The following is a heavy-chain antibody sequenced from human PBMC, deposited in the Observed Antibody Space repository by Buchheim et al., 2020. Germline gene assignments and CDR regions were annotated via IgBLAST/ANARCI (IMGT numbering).Heavy chain of an antibody. V-gene: IGHV3-30*18. Sequence: QVQLVESGGGVVQPGRSLRLSRAASGFTFSSYGMHWVRQAPGKGLEWVAVISYDGSNKYYADSVKGRFTISRDNSKNTLYLQMNSLRAEDTAVYYCAKGLDYWGQGTL. J-gene: IGHJ4*02. CDR3: AKGLDY. CDR2: ISYDGSNK. CDR1: GFTFSSYG.